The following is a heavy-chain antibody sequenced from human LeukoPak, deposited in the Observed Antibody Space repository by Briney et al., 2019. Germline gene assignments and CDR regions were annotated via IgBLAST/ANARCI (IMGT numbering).Heavy chain of an antibody. V-gene: IGHV4-34*01. CDR1: GGSFSGYY. D-gene: IGHD6-13*01. CDR3: ARAHSSSWYRYYFDY. Sequence: PSETLSLTCAVYGGSFSGYYWSWIRQPPGKGLEWIGEINHSGSTNYNPSLKSRVTISVDTSKNQFSLKLSSVTAADTAVYYCARAHSSSWYRYYFDYWGQGTLVTVSS. CDR2: INHSGST. J-gene: IGHJ4*02.